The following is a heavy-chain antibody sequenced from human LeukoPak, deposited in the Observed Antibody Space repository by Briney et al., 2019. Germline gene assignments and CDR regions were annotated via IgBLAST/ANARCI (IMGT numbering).Heavy chain of an antibody. Sequence: PSETLSLTCTVSGDSISSHYWSWIRQPPGKGLEWIGYIYYSGSTNYNPSLKGRVTISVDTSKKHFSLKLSSVTAADTAVYYCAREYYDSSGRKHAFDIWGQGTMVTVSS. CDR2: IYYSGST. CDR1: GDSISSHY. J-gene: IGHJ3*02. V-gene: IGHV4-59*11. CDR3: AREYYDSSGRKHAFDI. D-gene: IGHD3-22*01.